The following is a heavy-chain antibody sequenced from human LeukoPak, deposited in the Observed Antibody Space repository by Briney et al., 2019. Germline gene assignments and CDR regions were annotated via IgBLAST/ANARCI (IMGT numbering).Heavy chain of an antibody. Sequence: GGSLRLSCASSGFTFSRYWMNWVRQAPGKGLEWVSYISSSGSTIYYADSVKGRFTISRDNAKNSLYLQMNSLRAEDTAVYYCAELGITMIGGVWGKGTTVTISS. V-gene: IGHV3-48*03. CDR3: AELGITMIGGV. D-gene: IGHD3-10*02. CDR2: ISSSGSTI. J-gene: IGHJ6*04. CDR1: GFTFSRYW.